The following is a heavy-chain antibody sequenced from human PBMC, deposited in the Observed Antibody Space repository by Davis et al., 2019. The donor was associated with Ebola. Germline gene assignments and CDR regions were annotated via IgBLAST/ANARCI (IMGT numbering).Heavy chain of an antibody. Sequence: GESLNISCAASGFTFISYDMSWVRQVPGKGLAWVSTISTNEDHTHYSDSVKGRFTISRDNSKNTLYLQMNSLRAEDTATYYCARYCHYTDCSYFDCWGQGTMVAVSS. D-gene: IGHD2-15*01. CDR1: GFTFISYD. CDR2: ISTNEDHT. CDR3: ARYCHYTDCSYFDC. J-gene: IGHJ4*02. V-gene: IGHV3-23*01.